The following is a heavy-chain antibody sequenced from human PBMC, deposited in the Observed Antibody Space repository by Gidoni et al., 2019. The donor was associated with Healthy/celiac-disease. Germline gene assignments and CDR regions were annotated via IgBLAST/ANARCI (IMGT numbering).Heavy chain of an antibody. D-gene: IGHD4-17*01. CDR3: AKVSRTTVTTGAFDI. J-gene: IGHJ3*02. CDR1: GFTFVDYA. CDR2: ISWNSGSI. Sequence: EVQLVESGGGLVQLGRSLRLSCAAYGFTFVDYAMHWVRQAQGKGREWVSCISWNSGSIGYADSVKGRFTISRDNAKNSLYLQMNSLRAEDTALYYCAKVSRTTVTTGAFDIWGQGTMVTVSS. V-gene: IGHV3-9*01.